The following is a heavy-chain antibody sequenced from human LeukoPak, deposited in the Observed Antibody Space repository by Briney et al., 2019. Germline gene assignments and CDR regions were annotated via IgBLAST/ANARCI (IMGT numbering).Heavy chain of an antibody. CDR2: ISSSSSYI. Sequence: GGSLRLSCAASGFTFSSYSMNWVRQAPGKGLEWVSSISSSSSYIYYADSVKGRFTISRDNAKNSLYLQMNSLRAEDTAVYYCARELVVDGYNFGGAFDIWGQGTMVTVSS. D-gene: IGHD5-24*01. CDR1: GFTFSSYS. J-gene: IGHJ3*02. V-gene: IGHV3-21*01. CDR3: ARELVVDGYNFGGAFDI.